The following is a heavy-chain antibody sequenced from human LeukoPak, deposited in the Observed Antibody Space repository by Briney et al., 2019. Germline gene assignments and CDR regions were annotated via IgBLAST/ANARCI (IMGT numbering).Heavy chain of an antibody. D-gene: IGHD3-9*01. CDR1: GGSFSGYY. J-gene: IGHJ5*02. V-gene: IGHV4-34*01. Sequence: PSETLSLTCAVYGGSFSGYYWSWIRQPPGKGLEWIGEINHSGSTNYNPSLKSRVTVSVDTSKNQFSLKLSSVTAADTAVYYCARQLRYFDWLFSNWFDPWGQGTLVTVSS. CDR3: ARQLRYFDWLFSNWFDP. CDR2: INHSGST.